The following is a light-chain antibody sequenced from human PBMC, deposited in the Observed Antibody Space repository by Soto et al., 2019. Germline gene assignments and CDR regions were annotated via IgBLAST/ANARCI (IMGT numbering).Light chain of an antibody. CDR3: QHYGFSLIT. V-gene: IGKV3-20*01. CDR2: GAS. Sequence: EIVLTQSPGTPSLSPGEGATPSCRASQSISGSHLAWYQQKPGQAPRLLIYGASSRATGIPDRFSGSGSGTDFTLSIRRLEPEDFAVYYCQHYGFSLITFGQGTRLEIK. J-gene: IGKJ5*01. CDR1: QSISGSH.